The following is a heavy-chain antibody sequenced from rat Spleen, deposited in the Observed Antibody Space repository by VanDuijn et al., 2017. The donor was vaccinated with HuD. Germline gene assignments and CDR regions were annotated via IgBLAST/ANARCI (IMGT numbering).Heavy chain of an antibody. CDR2: ITNTGGST. V-gene: IGHV5-31*01. Sequence: EVQLVESGGGLVQPGRSLKLSCAASGFTFSNYGMAWVRQAPGKGLEWVASITNTGGSTYYPDSVKGRFTISRDNAKSTLYLQMNSLRSEDTATYYCRSGGYAFDYWGQGVMVTVSS. CDR3: RSGGYAFDY. D-gene: IGHD1-11*01. J-gene: IGHJ2*01. CDR1: GFTFSNYG.